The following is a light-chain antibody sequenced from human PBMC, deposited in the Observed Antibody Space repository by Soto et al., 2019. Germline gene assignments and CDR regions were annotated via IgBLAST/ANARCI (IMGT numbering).Light chain of an antibody. J-gene: IGKJ4*01. CDR1: QTVSGYF. CDR2: NTF. V-gene: IGKV3D-20*02. CDR3: QQRSNWPPLT. Sequence: EIVLTQSPGTLSVSPGESATLSCGASQTVSGYFLAWYQQRPGQAPRLLIYNTFTRATGVPDRFTGSVSGTDFTLSISRLESEDFAVYYCQQRSNWPPLTFGGGTKVDIK.